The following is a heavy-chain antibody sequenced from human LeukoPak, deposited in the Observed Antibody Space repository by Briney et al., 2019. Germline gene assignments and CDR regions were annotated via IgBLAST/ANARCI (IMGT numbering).Heavy chain of an antibody. CDR2: IKGDGSEK. CDR1: GFTFSSYA. J-gene: IGHJ4*02. Sequence: PGGSLRLSCAASGFTFSSYAMSWVRQAPGKGLEWVANIKGDGSEKYYVDSVKGRFTISRDNTKNSLYLQMNSLRAEDTAVYYCARDGGYSADYWGQGTLVTVSS. D-gene: IGHD1-1*01. V-gene: IGHV3-7*01. CDR3: ARDGGYSADY.